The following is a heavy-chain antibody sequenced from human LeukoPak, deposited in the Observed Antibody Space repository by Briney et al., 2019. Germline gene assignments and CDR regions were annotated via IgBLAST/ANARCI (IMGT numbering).Heavy chain of an antibody. CDR1: GDSISRYF. V-gene: IGHV4-4*07. Sequence: SETLSLTCTVSGDSISRYFWSWIRQPAGKRLEWIGRMYSGGISNYNPSLNRRVTLSIDTSKNHFSLNLTSVTAADAAVYYCARENTSGRPFDYWGQGTLVTVSS. J-gene: IGHJ4*02. D-gene: IGHD6-19*01. CDR2: MYSGGIS. CDR3: ARENTSGRPFDY.